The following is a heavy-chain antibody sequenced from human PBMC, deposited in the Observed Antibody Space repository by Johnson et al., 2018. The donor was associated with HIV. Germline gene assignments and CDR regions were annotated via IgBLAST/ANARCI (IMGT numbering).Heavy chain of an antibody. V-gene: IGHV3-30*04. CDR1: GFTFSSYA. J-gene: IGHJ3*02. CDR2: ISYDGSNK. D-gene: IGHD3-22*01. CDR3: AKETRDRRSAFDI. Sequence: QVQLVESGGGVVQPGRSLRLSCAASGFTFSSYAMHWVRQAPGKGLEWVAVISYDGSNKYYADSVKGRFTISRDNSKNTLYLQMNSLGAEDTAVYYCAKETRDRRSAFDIWGQGKMVTVSS.